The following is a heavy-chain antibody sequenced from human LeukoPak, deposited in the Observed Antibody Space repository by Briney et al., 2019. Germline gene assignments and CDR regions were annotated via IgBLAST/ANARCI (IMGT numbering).Heavy chain of an antibody. Sequence: GGSLRLSCAASGFTVSSNYMSWVRQAPGKGLEWVSVIYSGGSTYYADSVKGRFTISRDNSENTLYLQMNSLRAEDTAVYYCARPDYGDYYMDVWGKGTTVTVSS. CDR3: ARPDYGDYYMDV. D-gene: IGHD4-17*01. V-gene: IGHV3-53*01. J-gene: IGHJ6*03. CDR2: IYSGGST. CDR1: GFTVSSNY.